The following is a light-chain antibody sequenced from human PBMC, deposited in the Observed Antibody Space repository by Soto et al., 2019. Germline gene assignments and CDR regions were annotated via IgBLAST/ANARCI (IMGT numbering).Light chain of an antibody. CDR2: KAS. V-gene: IGKV1-5*03. Sequence: DIQMTQSPSTPSASVGDRVTITCRASQSISSWLAWYQQKPGKAPNLLIYKASSLQSGVPSRFSGSGSGTEFTLTISSLQPYDCATSSYHQYNDKCNFGPGTK. J-gene: IGKJ1*01. CDR1: QSISSW. CDR3: HQYNDKCN.